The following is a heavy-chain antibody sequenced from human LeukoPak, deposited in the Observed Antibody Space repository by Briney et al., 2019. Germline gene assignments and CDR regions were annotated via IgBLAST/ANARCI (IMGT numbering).Heavy chain of an antibody. Sequence: ASVKVSCKASGYTFTSYGISWVRQAPGQGLEWMGWISAYNGNTNYAQKFQGRVTMTRNTSISTAYMELRSLRSEDTAVYYCARVPSGGNKFDPWGQGTLVTVSS. CDR1: GYTFTSYG. CDR3: ARVPSGGNKFDP. D-gene: IGHD6-25*01. CDR2: ISAYNGNT. V-gene: IGHV1-18*01. J-gene: IGHJ5*02.